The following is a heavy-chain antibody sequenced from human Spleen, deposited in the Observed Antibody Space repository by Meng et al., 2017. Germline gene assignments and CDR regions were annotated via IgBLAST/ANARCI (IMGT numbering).Heavy chain of an antibody. J-gene: IGHJ4*02. D-gene: IGHD6-13*01. CDR3: ARVHSWYADY. CDR2: IHYSGST. Sequence: LRLSCTVSGGSISSGGYYWSWIRQHPGKGLEWIGYIHYSGSTYYIPSLKSRVTISVDTSKNQFSLKLSSVTAADTAVYYCARVHSWYADYWGQGTLVTVSS. CDR1: GGSISSGGYY. V-gene: IGHV4-31*03.